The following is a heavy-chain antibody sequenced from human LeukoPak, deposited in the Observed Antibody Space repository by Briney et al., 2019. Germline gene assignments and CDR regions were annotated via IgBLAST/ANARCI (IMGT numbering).Heavy chain of an antibody. CDR3: ARSPPPPTTVITPGSFNNWFDP. Sequence: ASVKVSCKASGGTFSNYAISWVRQAPGQGLEWMGGIIPIFDTANYAQKFQGRVTITADESTSTAYMELGSLRSEDTAVYYCARSPPPPTTVITPGSFNNWFDPWGQGTLVTVSS. J-gene: IGHJ5*02. CDR2: IIPIFDTA. CDR1: GGTFSNYA. D-gene: IGHD4-23*01. V-gene: IGHV1-69*01.